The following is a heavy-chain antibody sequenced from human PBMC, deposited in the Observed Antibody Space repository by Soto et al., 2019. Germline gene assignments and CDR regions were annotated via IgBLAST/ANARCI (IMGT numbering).Heavy chain of an antibody. CDR3: ARRMAASPKYCFGF. CDR2: VFYTGNT. J-gene: IGHJ4*02. Sequence: PSETLSLTCTVSGGSIYTNDYYWGWIRQPPGRGLEWIGYVFYTGNTNYNPSLKSRVTISVETSKNQFSLRLSSVTAADTAVYFCARRMAASPKYCFGFWGKGTLVTVSS. V-gene: IGHV4-61*05. D-gene: IGHD2-15*01. CDR1: GGSIYTNDYY.